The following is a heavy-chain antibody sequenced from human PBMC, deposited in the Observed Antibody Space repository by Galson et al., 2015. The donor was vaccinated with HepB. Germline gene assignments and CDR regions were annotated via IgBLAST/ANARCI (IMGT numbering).Heavy chain of an antibody. CDR3: ATAMPYYYYYMDV. CDR1: GYTFTSYY. V-gene: IGHV1-46*03. CDR2: INPSGGST. D-gene: IGHD2-2*01. Sequence: SVKVSCKASGYTFTSYYMHWVRQAPGQGLEWMGIINPSGGSTSYAQKFKGRVTMTRDTSTSTVYMELSSLRSEDTAVYYCATAMPYYYYYMDVWGKGTTVTVSS. J-gene: IGHJ6*03.